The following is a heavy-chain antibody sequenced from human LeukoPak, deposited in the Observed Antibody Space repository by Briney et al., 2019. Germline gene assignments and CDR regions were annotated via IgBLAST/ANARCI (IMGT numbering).Heavy chain of an antibody. J-gene: IGHJ4*02. CDR1: GFTFSSYS. Sequence: GGSLRLSCAASGFTFSSYSMNWVRQAPGKGLEWVSSISSSSSYIYYADSVKGRFTISRDNAKNSLYLQMNSLRAEDTAVYYCAKGRIVGATSVDYWGQGTLVTVSS. D-gene: IGHD1-26*01. CDR3: AKGRIVGATSVDY. CDR2: ISSSSSYI. V-gene: IGHV3-21*01.